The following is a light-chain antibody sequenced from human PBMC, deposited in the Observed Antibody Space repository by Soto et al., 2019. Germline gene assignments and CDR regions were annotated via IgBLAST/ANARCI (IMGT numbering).Light chain of an antibody. CDR3: HQYGSSPLT. J-gene: IGKJ4*01. V-gene: IGKV3-20*01. Sequence: EIVLTQSPGTLSLSPGERATLSCRASQSVTSSYLAWYQQKPGQAPRLLIYGASSRATGIPDRFSGSGSGTDFTLTISRLEPQAFAMYYGHQYGSSPLTFGGGTKVEIK. CDR1: QSVTSSY. CDR2: GAS.